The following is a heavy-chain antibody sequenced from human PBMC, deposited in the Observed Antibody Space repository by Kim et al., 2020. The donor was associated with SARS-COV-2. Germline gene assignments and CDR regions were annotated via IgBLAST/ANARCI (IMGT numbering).Heavy chain of an antibody. V-gene: IGHV3-21*01. CDR3: ARGGGGLGSYPGY. J-gene: IGHJ4*02. CDR2: ISSSSSYI. Sequence: GGSLRLSCAASGFTFSSYSMNWVRQAPGKGLEWVSSISSSSSYIYYADSVKGRFTISRDNAKNSLYLQMNSLRAEDTAVYYCARGGGGLGSYPGYWGQGTLVTLSS. D-gene: IGHD1-26*01. CDR1: GFTFSSYS.